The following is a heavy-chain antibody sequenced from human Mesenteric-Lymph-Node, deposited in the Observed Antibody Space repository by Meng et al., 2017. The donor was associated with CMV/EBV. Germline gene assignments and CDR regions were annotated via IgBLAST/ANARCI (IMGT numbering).Heavy chain of an antibody. V-gene: IGHV4-31*03. CDR3: ARIPPPGPFDY. J-gene: IGHJ4*02. CDR2: IYYSGST. D-gene: IGHD1-14*01. Sequence: TCTVSGGSISSGGYYWSWIRQHPGKGLECIGYIYYSGSTYYNPSLKSRVTISVDTSKNQFSLKLSSVTAADTAVYYCARIPPPGPFDYWGQGTLVTVSS. CDR1: GGSISSGGYY.